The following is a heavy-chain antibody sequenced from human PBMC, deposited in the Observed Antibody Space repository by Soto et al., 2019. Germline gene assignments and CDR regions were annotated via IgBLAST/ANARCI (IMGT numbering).Heavy chain of an antibody. CDR3: ARGPPKVTGQYGMDV. Sequence: QVQLVESGGGVVQPGRSLRLSCAASGFTFSSYGMHWVRQAPGKGLEWVAVIWYDGSNKYYADSVKGRFTISRDNSKNTLYLQMNSRRAEDTAVYYCARGPPKVTGQYGMDVWGQGTTVTVSS. CDR1: GFTFSSYG. D-gene: IGHD2-21*02. V-gene: IGHV3-33*01. CDR2: IWYDGSNK. J-gene: IGHJ6*02.